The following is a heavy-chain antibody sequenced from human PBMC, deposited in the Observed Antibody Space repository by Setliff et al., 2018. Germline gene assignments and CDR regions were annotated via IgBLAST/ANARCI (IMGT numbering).Heavy chain of an antibody. D-gene: IGHD6-13*01. J-gene: IGHJ4*02. CDR2: IYPGDSDT. CDR3: ARRAAAAGTLFFDY. CDR1: GYRLTNYW. Sequence: GESLKISCKGSGYRLTNYWIGWVRQMPGKGLEWMGIIYPGDSDTRYSPSFQGQVTISADKSISTAYLQWSSLKASDTAMYYCARRAAAAGTLFFDYWGQGTLVTVSS. V-gene: IGHV5-51*01.